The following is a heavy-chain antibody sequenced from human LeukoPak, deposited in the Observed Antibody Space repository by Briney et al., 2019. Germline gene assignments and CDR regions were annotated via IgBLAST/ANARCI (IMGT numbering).Heavy chain of an antibody. CDR2: IYYSGTT. V-gene: IGHV4-39*01. CDR3: ARHAWVGRTGFDY. D-gene: IGHD2-8*02. J-gene: IGHJ4*02. Sequence: SETLSLTCIVSGGSITSRSFYWGWIRQPPGKGLEWIGGIYYSGTTHYNPSLKSRATLSVDTSKNQFSLNLSSVTAPDTAVYYCARHAWVGRTGFDYWGRGTLVTVSS. CDR1: GGSITSRSFY.